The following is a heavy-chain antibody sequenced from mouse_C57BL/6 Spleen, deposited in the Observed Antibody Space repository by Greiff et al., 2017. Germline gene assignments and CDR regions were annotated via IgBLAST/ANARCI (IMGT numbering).Heavy chain of an antibody. V-gene: IGHV1-82*01. J-gene: IGHJ4*01. Sequence: QVQLQQSGPELVKPGASVKISCKASGYAFSSSWMNWVKQRPGKGLEWIGRIYPGDGDTTYNGKFKGKATLTADKSSSTAYMQLSSLTSEDSAVYFCARAYYDYDGVYYAMDYWGQGTSVTVSS. D-gene: IGHD2-4*01. CDR3: ARAYYDYDGVYYAMDY. CDR2: IYPGDGDT. CDR1: GYAFSSSW.